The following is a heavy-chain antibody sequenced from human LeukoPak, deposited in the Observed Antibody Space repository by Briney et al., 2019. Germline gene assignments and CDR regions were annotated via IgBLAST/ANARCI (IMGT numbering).Heavy chain of an antibody. V-gene: IGHV3-21*04. D-gene: IGHD2-2*01. CDR2: ISRSSNHI. Sequence: GGSLRLSCAASGFTFSSYSMNWVRQAPGKGLEWVSSISRSSNHIYYAESVKGRFTISRDNSKNTLYLQMNSLRAEDTAVYYCAKAGCSSTSCYYDDAFDIWGQGTMVTVSS. J-gene: IGHJ3*02. CDR3: AKAGCSSTSCYYDDAFDI. CDR1: GFTFSSYS.